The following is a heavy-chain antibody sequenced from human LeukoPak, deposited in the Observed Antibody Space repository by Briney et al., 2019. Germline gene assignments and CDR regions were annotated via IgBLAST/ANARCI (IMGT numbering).Heavy chain of an antibody. CDR1: GYTFTGYY. Sequence: ASVKVSCKASGYTFTGYYIHWVRQAPGQGLEWMGWINPDSGGTNYAQKFQGRVTMTRDTSISTAYMELRRLRSDDTAVYYCARGGSGTNPFDYWGQGTLVTVSS. CDR2: INPDSGGT. CDR3: ARGGSGTNPFDY. J-gene: IGHJ4*02. V-gene: IGHV1-2*02. D-gene: IGHD6-19*01.